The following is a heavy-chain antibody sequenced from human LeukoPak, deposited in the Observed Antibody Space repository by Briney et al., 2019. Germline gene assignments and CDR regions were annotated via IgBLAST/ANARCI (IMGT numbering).Heavy chain of an antibody. V-gene: IGHV1-8*01. CDR2: MNPNSGNT. Sequence: ASVKVSCKASGYTFTSYDINWVRQATGQGLEWMGWMNPNSGNTGYAQKFQGRVTMTRNTSISTAYMELSSLRSEDTAVYHCARGYSSSWYYYYYYMDVWGKGTTVTVSS. CDR1: GYTFTSYD. J-gene: IGHJ6*03. D-gene: IGHD6-13*01. CDR3: ARGYSSSWYYYYYYMDV.